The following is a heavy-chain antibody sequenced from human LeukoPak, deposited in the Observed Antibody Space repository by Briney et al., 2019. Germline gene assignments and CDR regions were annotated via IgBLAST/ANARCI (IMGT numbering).Heavy chain of an antibody. V-gene: IGHV1-69*01. CDR3: AREWGGYSSGWYRPSYYYGMDV. D-gene: IGHD6-19*01. CDR1: GGTFSSYA. CDR2: IIPIFGTA. Sequence: SVKVSCKASGGTFSSYAISWVRQAPGKGLEWMGGIIPIFGTANYAQKFQGRVTITADESTSTAYMELSSLRSEDTAVYYCAREWGGYSSGWYRPSYYYGMDVWGQGTTVTVSS. J-gene: IGHJ6*02.